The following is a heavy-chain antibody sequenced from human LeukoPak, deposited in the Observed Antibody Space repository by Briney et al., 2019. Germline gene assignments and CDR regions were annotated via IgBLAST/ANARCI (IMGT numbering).Heavy chain of an antibody. V-gene: IGHV3-23*01. CDR1: GFTFSSYA. J-gene: IGHJ4*02. Sequence: PGGSLRLSCAASGFTFSSYAMSWVRQAPGKGLEWVSAISGSGGSTYYADSVKGRFTISRDNSKNTLYLQMNSLRAEDTAVYYCAREGGGYQLLYLETIDYWGQGTLVTVSS. D-gene: IGHD2-2*02. CDR3: AREGGGYQLLYLETIDY. CDR2: ISGSGGST.